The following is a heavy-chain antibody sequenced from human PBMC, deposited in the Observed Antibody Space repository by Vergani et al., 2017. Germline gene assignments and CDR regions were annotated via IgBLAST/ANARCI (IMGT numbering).Heavy chain of an antibody. Sequence: EVQLLESGGGLVQPGGSLRLTCAASEFTFSNYAMNWVRQAPGKGLEWVSGISGSGVSAYYTDSVTRRLTISRDNSKNMLFLQMYNLRTEDTAIYYSAKQCFVSGNYLFDYGGQGTLVTVSS. J-gene: IGHJ4*02. D-gene: IGHD3-10*01. CDR2: ISGSGVSA. CDR1: EFTFSNYA. V-gene: IGHV3-23*01. CDR3: AKQCFVSGNYLFDY.